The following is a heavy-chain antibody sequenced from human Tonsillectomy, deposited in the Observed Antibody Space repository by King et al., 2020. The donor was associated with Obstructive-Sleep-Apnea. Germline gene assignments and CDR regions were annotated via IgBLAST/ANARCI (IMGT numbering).Heavy chain of an antibody. J-gene: IGHJ3*01. CDR2: IYYSGRS. CDR1: GGSISSGHYY. D-gene: IGHD3-10*01. V-gene: IGHV4-31*03. Sequence: QLQESGPGLVKPSQTLSLTCSVSGGSISSGHYYWSWIRQHPGKGLEWIGYIYYSGRSYLNPSLQSRISLSVDTSKNQFSLKLTSLTAADTAVYYCARGRKGSTMVREIRAFEAFDFWGQGTKVIVSS. CDR3: ARGRKGSTMVREIRAFEAFDF.